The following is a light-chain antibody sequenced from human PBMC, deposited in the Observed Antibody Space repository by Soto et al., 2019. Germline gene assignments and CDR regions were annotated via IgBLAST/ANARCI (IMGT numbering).Light chain of an antibody. CDR2: SNS. CDR3: SSWDDSLNGYV. CDR1: YSNVGSNT. J-gene: IGLJ1*01. Sequence: QSVLTQPPSASGTPGQRVVMSCSGSYSNVGSNTVNGYQQLPGTAPQLVIYSNSHRPSGVRDRFSGSKSDTSASLAISGLQSEDEADYFCSSWDDSLNGYVFGTGTKVTVL. V-gene: IGLV1-44*01.